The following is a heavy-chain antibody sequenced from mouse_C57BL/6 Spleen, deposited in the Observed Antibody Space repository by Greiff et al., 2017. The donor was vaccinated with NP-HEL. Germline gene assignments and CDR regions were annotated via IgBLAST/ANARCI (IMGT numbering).Heavy chain of an antibody. V-gene: IGHV1-66*01. CDR2: IYPGSGNT. D-gene: IGHD3-3*01. J-gene: IGHJ4*01. Sequence: VKVVESGPELVKPGASVKISCKASGYSFTSYYIHWVKQRPGQGLEWIGWIYPGSGNTKYNEKFKGKATLTADTSSSTAYMQLSSLTSEDSAVYYCASPPRGTDYAMDYWGQGTSVTVSS. CDR3: ASPPRGTDYAMDY. CDR1: GYSFTSYY.